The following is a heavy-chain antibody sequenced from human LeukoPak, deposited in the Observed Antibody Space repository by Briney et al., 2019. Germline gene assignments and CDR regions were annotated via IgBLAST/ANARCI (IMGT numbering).Heavy chain of an antibody. CDR3: AREQGTVTGNFDY. CDR1: GFTFSSYS. CDR2: ISSSSSYI. Sequence: GGSLRLSCAASGFTFSSYSMNWVRQAPGKGLEWVSSISSSSSYIYYADSVKGRFTISRDNAKNSQYLQMNSLRAEDTAVYYCAREQGTVTGNFDYWGQGTLVTVSS. V-gene: IGHV3-21*01. J-gene: IGHJ4*02. D-gene: IGHD4-17*01.